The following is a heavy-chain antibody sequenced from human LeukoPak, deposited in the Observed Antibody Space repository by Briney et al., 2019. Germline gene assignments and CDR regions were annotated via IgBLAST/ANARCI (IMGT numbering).Heavy chain of an antibody. CDR2: IRYDGSNK. CDR1: GFTFSSYG. D-gene: IGHD3-3*01. J-gene: IGHJ4*02. CDR3: AKDFTIFGVVITADFDY. V-gene: IGHV3-30*02. Sequence: GGSLRLSCAASGFTFSSYGMHWVRQAPGKGLEWVAFIRYDGSNKYYADSVKGRFTISRDNSKNTLYLQMNSLRAEDTAVYYCAKDFTIFGVVITADFDYWGQGTLVTVSS.